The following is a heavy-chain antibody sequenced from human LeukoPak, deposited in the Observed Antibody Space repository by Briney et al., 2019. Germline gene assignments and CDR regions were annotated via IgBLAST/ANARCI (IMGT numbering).Heavy chain of an antibody. J-gene: IGHJ4*02. CDR2: IYYSGRT. Sequence: SETLSLTCTVSGGSISSSSYYWGWIRQPPGKGLEWIGSIYYSGRTYYNPSLKSRVTISVDTSKNQFSLKLSSVTAADTAVYYCARAYDSSGYPFDYWGQGTLVTVSS. CDR1: GGSISSSSYY. D-gene: IGHD3-22*01. CDR3: ARAYDSSGYPFDY. V-gene: IGHV4-39*01.